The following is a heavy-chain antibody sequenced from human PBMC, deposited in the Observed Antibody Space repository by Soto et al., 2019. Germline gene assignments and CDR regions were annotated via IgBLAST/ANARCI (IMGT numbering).Heavy chain of an antibody. CDR1: GFTFSDYG. Sequence: GGSLRLSCAASGFTFSDYGMHWVRQAPGKGLEWVAVMFYDGSKKYYADSVKGRFTISRDNSKSTLYLQANSLRAEDSAVYYCARDIRSDYFDYWGQGTLVTVSS. CDR3: ARDIRSDYFDY. J-gene: IGHJ4*02. CDR2: MFYDGSKK. V-gene: IGHV3-33*01.